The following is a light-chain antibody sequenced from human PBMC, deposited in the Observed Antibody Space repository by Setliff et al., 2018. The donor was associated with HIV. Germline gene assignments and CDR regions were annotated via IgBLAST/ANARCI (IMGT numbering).Light chain of an antibody. CDR2: HVN. V-gene: IGLV2-14*01. CDR3: SSYTTSTFDVV. Sequence: QSALTQPASVSGSPGQSITISCTGTRSDVGGYNYVSWYQQHPGKAPKLMIYHVNKRPSGFSHRFSGSKSGNTASLTISGLQAEDEADYYCSSYTTSTFDVVFGGGTQLTV. J-gene: IGLJ2*01. CDR1: RSDVGGYNY.